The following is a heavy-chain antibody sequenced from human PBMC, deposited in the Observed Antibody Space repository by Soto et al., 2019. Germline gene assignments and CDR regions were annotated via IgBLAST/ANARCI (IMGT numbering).Heavy chain of an antibody. CDR3: ARWWTHRYNWNYGGYFDY. J-gene: IGHJ4*02. V-gene: IGHV1-69*13. CDR1: GGTFSSYA. Sequence: GASVKVSCKASGGTFSSYAISWVRQAPGQGLEWMGGIIPIFGTANYAQKFQGRVTITADESTSTAYMELSSLRSEDTAVYYCARWWTHRYNWNYGGYFDYWGQGTLVTVSS. D-gene: IGHD1-7*01. CDR2: IIPIFGTA.